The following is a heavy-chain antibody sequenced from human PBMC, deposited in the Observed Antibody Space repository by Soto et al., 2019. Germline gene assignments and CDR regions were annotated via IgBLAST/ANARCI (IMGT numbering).Heavy chain of an antibody. CDR1: GFTFSTYG. J-gene: IGHJ4*02. CDR2: IVKDGSEK. Sequence: GGSLRLSCAASGFTFSTYGMHWVRQAPGKGLEWVAVIVKDGSEKYYGDSVKGRFTISRDNSKNTLYLEMSSLRADDTAVYYCARGGYYDSSGYVWRFDYWGQGTLVTVSS. D-gene: IGHD3-22*01. CDR3: ARGGYYDSSGYVWRFDY. V-gene: IGHV3-33*01.